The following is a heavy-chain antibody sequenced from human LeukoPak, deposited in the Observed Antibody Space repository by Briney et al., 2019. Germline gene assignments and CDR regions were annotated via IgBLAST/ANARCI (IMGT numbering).Heavy chain of an antibody. CDR3: ASSNWNFDY. Sequence: GGSLRLSCAASGFTFSNYWMTWVRQAPGKGLEWVANIKQDGSEKHYVDSVKGRFTTSRDNAKNSLYLQMNSLRDEDTAVYYCASSNWNFDYWGQGTLVTVSS. J-gene: IGHJ4*02. D-gene: IGHD1-20*01. V-gene: IGHV3-7*01. CDR1: GFTFSNYW. CDR2: IKQDGSEK.